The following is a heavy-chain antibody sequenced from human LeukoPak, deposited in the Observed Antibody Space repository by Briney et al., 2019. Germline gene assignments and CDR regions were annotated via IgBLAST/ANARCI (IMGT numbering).Heavy chain of an antibody. D-gene: IGHD3-10*01. CDR3: ARDVDYYGSGSYLGHYFDY. CDR1: GFTFSRYW. Sequence: GGSLRLSCAASGFTFSRYWMSWVRQAPGKGLEWVANIKQDGSENYYVDSVKGRFTISRDNAKNSLSLRMNSLRAEDTAVYYCARDVDYYGSGSYLGHYFDYWGQGTLVTVSS. CDR2: IKQDGSEN. V-gene: IGHV3-7*04. J-gene: IGHJ4*02.